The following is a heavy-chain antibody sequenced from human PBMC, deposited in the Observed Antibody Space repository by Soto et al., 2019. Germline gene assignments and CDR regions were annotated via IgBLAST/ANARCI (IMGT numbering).Heavy chain of an antibody. CDR2: IYTSGST. J-gene: IGHJ6*02. V-gene: IGHV4-4*07. CDR3: ARVQSYSNYVFWPTPGYYYYYGMDV. Sequence: QVQLQESGPGLVKPSETLSLTCTVSGGSISSYYWSWIRQPAGKGLERIGRIYTSGSTNYNPSLKSRLAMSVDTSKDQFSLKLSSVTAADTAVYYCARVQSYSNYVFWPTPGYYYYYGMDVWGQGTTVTVSS. D-gene: IGHD4-4*01. CDR1: GGSISSYY.